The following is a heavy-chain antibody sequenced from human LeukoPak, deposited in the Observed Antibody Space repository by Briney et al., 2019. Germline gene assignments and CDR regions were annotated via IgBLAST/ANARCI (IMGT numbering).Heavy chain of an antibody. CDR2: IIPIFGTA. CDR3: ASRVGTTWIQLWLPLDY. D-gene: IGHD5-18*01. V-gene: IGHV1-69*13. CDR1: GGTFSSYA. J-gene: IGHJ4*02. Sequence: GASVKVSCKASGGTFSSYAISWVRQAPGQGLEWMGGIIPIFGTANYAQKSQGRVTITADESTSTAYMELSSLRSEDTAVYYCASRVGTTWIQLWLPLDYWGQGTLVTVSS.